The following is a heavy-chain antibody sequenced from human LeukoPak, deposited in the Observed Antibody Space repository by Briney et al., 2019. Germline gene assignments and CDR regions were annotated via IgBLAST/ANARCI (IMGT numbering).Heavy chain of an antibody. CDR1: GYTLTELS. CDR2: FDPEDGET. D-gene: IGHD2-15*01. CDR3: ATEGLYYCSGASCYRGSWFDP. V-gene: IGHV1-24*01. J-gene: IGHJ5*02. Sequence: ASVKVSCKVSGYTLTELSMHWVRQAPGKGLEWMGGFDPEDGETIYAQKFQGRVTMTEDTSTDTAYMELSSLRSEDTAVYYCATEGLYYCSGASCYRGSWFDPWGQGTLVTVSS.